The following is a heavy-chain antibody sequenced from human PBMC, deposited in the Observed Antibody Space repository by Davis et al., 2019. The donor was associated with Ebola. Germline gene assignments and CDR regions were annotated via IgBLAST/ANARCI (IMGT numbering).Heavy chain of an antibody. Sequence: ASVKVSCKTSNYTFTSYGLSWVRQAPGQGLEWMGWISAYYGTTNYAQSLQGRVTMTRDTSTSTAHMELRGLRSDDTAVYYCAREAEVDGSIFFLHWGQGTLVTVSS. CDR3: AREAEVDGSIFFLH. CDR1: NYTFTSYG. CDR2: ISAYYGTT. J-gene: IGHJ1*01. D-gene: IGHD3-10*01. V-gene: IGHV1-18*01.